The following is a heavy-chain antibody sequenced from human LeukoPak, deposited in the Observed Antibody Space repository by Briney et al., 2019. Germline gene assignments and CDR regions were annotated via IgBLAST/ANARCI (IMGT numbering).Heavy chain of an antibody. D-gene: IGHD6-13*01. V-gene: IGHV3-48*03. Sequence: PGGSLRLSCVASGFTFSSYEMNWVRQAPGKGLEWVSCICRSGTSIYYADSVKGRFTISRDNTQNSLYLQMNSLRAEDTAVYYCARGRYSCSWYSDYWGQGTLVIVST. CDR1: GFTFSSYE. CDR2: ICRSGTSI. CDR3: ARGRYSCSWYSDY. J-gene: IGHJ4*02.